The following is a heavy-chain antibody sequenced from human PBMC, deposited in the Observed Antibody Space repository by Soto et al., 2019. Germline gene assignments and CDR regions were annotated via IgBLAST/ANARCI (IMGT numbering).Heavy chain of an antibody. CDR3: ARGPVTIFGVVIRVQTPFEY. J-gene: IGHJ4*02. CDR2: ISSSGSTI. V-gene: IGHV3-48*03. Sequence: EVQLVESGGGLVQPGGSLRLSCAASGFTFSSYEMNWVRQAPGKGLEWVSYISSSGSTIYYADSVKGRFTISRDNAKNSLYLQMNSLRAEATAVYYCARGPVTIFGVVIRVQTPFEYWGQGTLVTVAS. D-gene: IGHD3-3*01. CDR1: GFTFSSYE.